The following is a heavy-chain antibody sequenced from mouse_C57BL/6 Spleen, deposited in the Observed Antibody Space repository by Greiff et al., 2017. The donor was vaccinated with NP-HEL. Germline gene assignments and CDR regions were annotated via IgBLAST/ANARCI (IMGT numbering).Heavy chain of an antibody. CDR1: GYTFTSYW. Sequence: QVQLQQPGAELVKPGASVKLSCKASGYTFTSYWMQWVKQRPGQGLEWIGEIDPSDSYTNYNQKFKGKATLTVDTSSSTAYMQLSSLTSEDSAVYYCARRSYGSSAYWYFDVWGTGTTVTVSS. J-gene: IGHJ1*03. V-gene: IGHV1-50*01. D-gene: IGHD1-1*01. CDR3: ARRSYGSSAYWYFDV. CDR2: IDPSDSYT.